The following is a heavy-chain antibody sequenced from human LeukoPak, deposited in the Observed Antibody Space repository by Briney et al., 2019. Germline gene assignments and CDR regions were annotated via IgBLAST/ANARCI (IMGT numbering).Heavy chain of an antibody. Sequence: PGGSLRLSCAASGFTFTSYGMNWVRQAPGKGLEWVSGISGGDGGTYYADSVKGRFTISRDNAKNTLYLQMNSLRAEDTAVYYCARLPIVVITSGGYWGQGTLVTVSS. J-gene: IGHJ4*02. D-gene: IGHD3-22*01. V-gene: IGHV3-23*01. CDR2: ISGGDGGT. CDR3: ARLPIVVITSGGY. CDR1: GFTFTSYG.